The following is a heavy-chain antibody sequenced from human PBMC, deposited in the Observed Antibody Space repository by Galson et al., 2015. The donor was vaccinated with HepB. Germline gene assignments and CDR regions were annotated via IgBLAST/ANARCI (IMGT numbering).Heavy chain of an antibody. V-gene: IGHV3-48*02. CDR1: GFTFSSYS. J-gene: IGHJ3*02. CDR3: ARDRRTKHIVVVASGGAFDI. CDR2: ISSSSSTI. D-gene: IGHD2-21*01. Sequence: SLRLSCAASGFTFSSYSMNWVRQAPGKGLEWVSYISSSSSTIYYADSVKGRFTISRDNAKNSLYLQMNSLRDEDTAVYYCARDRRTKHIVVVASGGAFDIWGQGTMVTVSS.